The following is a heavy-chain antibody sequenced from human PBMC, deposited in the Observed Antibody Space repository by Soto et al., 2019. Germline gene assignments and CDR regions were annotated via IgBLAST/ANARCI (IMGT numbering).Heavy chain of an antibody. V-gene: IGHV1-18*01. J-gene: IGHJ6*02. CDR2: VSVHNGNT. CDR1: GYIFTDYA. Sequence: QVHLVQSGGEVKKPGASVKVSCQASGYIFTDYAISWVRQAPGQGLELMGWVSVHNGNTKFAQNLQGRVTRTTDTSTSTAYMDLWGLTPDATAVYYCARDSPYNEFWGVVMEPYFYNMDVWGQGTTVTVS. CDR3: ARDSPYNEFWGVVMEPYFYNMDV. D-gene: IGHD3-3*01.